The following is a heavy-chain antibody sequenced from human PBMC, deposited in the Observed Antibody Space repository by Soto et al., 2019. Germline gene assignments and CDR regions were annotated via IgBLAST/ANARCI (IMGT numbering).Heavy chain of an antibody. J-gene: IGHJ4*02. V-gene: IGHV3-23*01. CDR1: GFTFSSYS. Sequence: GASLRLSCAASGFTFSSYSMSWVRQAPGKGLEWVSAISGSGGSTYYADSVKGRFTISRDNSKNTLYLQMNSLRAEDTAVYYCAKSRIAARYFDYWGQGTLVNVSS. CDR3: AKSRIAARYFDY. CDR2: ISGSGGST. D-gene: IGHD6-6*01.